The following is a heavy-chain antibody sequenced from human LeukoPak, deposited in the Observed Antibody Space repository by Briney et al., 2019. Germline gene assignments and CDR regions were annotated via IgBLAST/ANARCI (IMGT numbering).Heavy chain of an antibody. CDR3: AKDARRSSGWYFFDH. CDR2: ISDGGSRT. CDR1: GFVFSSQD. V-gene: IGHV3-23*01. Sequence: GGSLRLSCAASGFVFSSQDMGWVRQAPGKGLEWVSAISDGGSRTYYADSVKGRFTISRDNSRNTLHLQMNSLRAEDTAVYYCAKDARRSSGWYFFDHWGQGTLVTVSS. D-gene: IGHD6-19*01. J-gene: IGHJ4*02.